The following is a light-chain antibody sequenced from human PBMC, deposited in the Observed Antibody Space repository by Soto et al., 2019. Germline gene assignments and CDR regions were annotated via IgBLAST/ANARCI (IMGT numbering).Light chain of an antibody. Sequence: EIVLTQSPGTLSLSPGERATLSCRASQFVSSNSLAWYQQKRGQAPRLLIHDASSRATGIPDRFSGSGSGTDFTLTISRLEPEDFAVYYRQQYAGSPRTFGQGTKVEVK. J-gene: IGKJ1*01. V-gene: IGKV3-20*01. CDR2: DAS. CDR3: QQYAGSPRT. CDR1: QFVSSNS.